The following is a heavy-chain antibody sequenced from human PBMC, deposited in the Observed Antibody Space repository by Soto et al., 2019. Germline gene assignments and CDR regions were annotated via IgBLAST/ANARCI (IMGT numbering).Heavy chain of an antibody. J-gene: IGHJ5*02. CDR3: ARGVGSGSYYNQYNWFDP. Sequence: QVQLVQSGAEVKQPGASVKVSCKASGYTFTNYGISWVRQAPGQGLEWMGWISAYNGNTKYAQKLQGRVTMTTDTSTSTAYMELRSLRSDDTAVYYCARGVGSGSYYNQYNWFDPWGQGTLVTVSS. CDR2: ISAYNGNT. CDR1: GYTFTNYG. D-gene: IGHD3-10*01. V-gene: IGHV1-18*01.